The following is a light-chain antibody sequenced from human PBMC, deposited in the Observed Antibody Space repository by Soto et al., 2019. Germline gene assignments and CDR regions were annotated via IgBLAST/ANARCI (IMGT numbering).Light chain of an antibody. CDR2: EDT. J-gene: IGLJ1*01. CDR3: SSYAGSTTPYV. CDR1: SSDVGAYNL. Sequence: QSALTQPASVSGSPGQSITISCTGTSSDVGAYNLVSWYQQHPGKAPQLMIYEDTKRPSGVSNRFSASKSGNTASLTISGLQAEDEADYYCSSYAGSTTPYVFGTGTKLTVL. V-gene: IGLV2-23*01.